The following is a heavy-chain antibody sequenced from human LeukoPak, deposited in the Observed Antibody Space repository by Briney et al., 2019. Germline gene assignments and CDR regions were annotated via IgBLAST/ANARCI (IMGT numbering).Heavy chain of an antibody. J-gene: IGHJ4*02. CDR3: AREGGYGSGSYFTY. CDR1: GGSFSGYY. D-gene: IGHD3-10*01. V-gene: IGHV4-59*01. CDR2: IYYSGST. Sequence: SETLSLTCAVYGGSFSGYYWSWIRQPPGKGLEWIGYIYYSGSTNYNPSLKSRVTISVDTSKNQFSLKLSSVTAADTAVYYCAREGGYGSGSYFTYWGQGTLVTVSS.